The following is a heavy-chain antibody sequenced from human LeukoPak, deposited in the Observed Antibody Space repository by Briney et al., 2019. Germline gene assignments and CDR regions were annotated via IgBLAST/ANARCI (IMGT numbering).Heavy chain of an antibody. J-gene: IGHJ3*02. V-gene: IGHV4-34*01. CDR1: GGSFSGYY. D-gene: IGHD6-19*01. CDR3: ARIPTNAVPSAHNGFDI. Sequence: KPSETLSLTCAVYGGSFSGYYWSWIRQPPGKGLEWIANIYYSGSTYYNPSLKSRVTISVDTSKNQFSPRLNSVTAADTSIYYCARIPTNAVPSAHNGFDIWGQGTMLTVSS. CDR2: IYYSGST.